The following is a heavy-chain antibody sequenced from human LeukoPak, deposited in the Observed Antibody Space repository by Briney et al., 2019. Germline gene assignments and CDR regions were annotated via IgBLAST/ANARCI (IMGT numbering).Heavy chain of an antibody. CDR1: GGSISSYY. Sequence: KPSETLSLTCTVSGGSISSYYWTWIRQPPGKGLEWIGYDYYSGSTNYNPSLKGRVTISVDTSKNQFSLKLSSVTAADTAVYYCARDGYPPFGWFDPWGQGTLVTVSS. J-gene: IGHJ5*02. D-gene: IGHD3-16*01. V-gene: IGHV4-59*01. CDR3: ARDGYPPFGWFDP. CDR2: DYYSGST.